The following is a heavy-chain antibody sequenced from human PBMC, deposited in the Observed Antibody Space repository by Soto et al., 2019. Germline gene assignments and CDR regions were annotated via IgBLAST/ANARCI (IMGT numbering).Heavy chain of an antibody. CDR2: ISGSGGST. V-gene: IGHV3-23*01. CDR3: AKDPPYGDYYFDY. D-gene: IGHD4-17*01. CDR1: GFTFSSYA. Sequence: EVQLLESGGGLVQPGGSLRLSCAASGFTFSSYAMSWVRQAPGKGLEWVSAISGSGGSTYYAYSVKGRFTISRDNSKYTLYLQMNSLRAEDTAVYYCAKDPPYGDYYFDYWVQGTLVTVSS. J-gene: IGHJ4*02.